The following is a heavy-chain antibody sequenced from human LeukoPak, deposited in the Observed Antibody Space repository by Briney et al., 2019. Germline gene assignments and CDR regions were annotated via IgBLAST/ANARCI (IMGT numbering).Heavy chain of an antibody. Sequence: TSETLSLTCTVSGGSISSSSYYWGWICQPPGKGLEWIGSIYYSGSTYYNPSLKSRVTISVDTSKNQFSLKLSSVTAADTAVYYCARGFGDYYDSSGYFPNWFDPWGQGTLVTVSS. CDR2: IYYSGST. D-gene: IGHD3-22*01. CDR3: ARGFGDYYDSSGYFPNWFDP. V-gene: IGHV4-39*07. J-gene: IGHJ5*02. CDR1: GGSISSSSYY.